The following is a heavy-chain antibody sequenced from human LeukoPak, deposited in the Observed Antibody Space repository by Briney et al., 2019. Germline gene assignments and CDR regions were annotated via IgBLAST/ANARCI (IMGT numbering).Heavy chain of an antibody. CDR1: GFTFSSFA. D-gene: IGHD6-19*01. CDR3: AREGSSYAFDI. V-gene: IGHV4-59*01. CDR2: IYYSGST. J-gene: IGHJ3*02. Sequence: GSLRLSCAASGFTFSSFAMSWIRQPPGKGLEWIGYIYYSGSTNYNPSLKSRVTISVDTSKNQFSLKLSSVTAADTAVYYCAREGSSYAFDIWGQGTMVTVSS.